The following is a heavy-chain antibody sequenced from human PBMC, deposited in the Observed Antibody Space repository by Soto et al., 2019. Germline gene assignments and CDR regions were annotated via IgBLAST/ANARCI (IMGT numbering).Heavy chain of an antibody. V-gene: IGHV3-72*01. CDR3: ASQGAFDN. J-gene: IGHJ3*02. CDR1: GFTFSDHY. CDR2: TRNKANNYTT. Sequence: LTLSCAASGFTFSDHYSDWVRQARGKGGEWVGRTRNKANNYTTEYAASVKGRFTISRDDSKNSLYLQMNSLKTEDTAVYYCASQGAFDNWGQGTMVTVSS.